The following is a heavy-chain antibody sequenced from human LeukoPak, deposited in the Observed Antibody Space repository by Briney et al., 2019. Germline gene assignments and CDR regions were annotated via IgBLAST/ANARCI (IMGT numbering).Heavy chain of an antibody. CDR2: ISSSGSTI. J-gene: IGHJ4*02. V-gene: IGHV3-11*04. Sequence: GGSLRLSCAASGFTFSDYYMSWIRQAPGKGLGWVSYISSSGSTIYYADSVKGRFTISRDNAKNSLYLQMNSLRAEETAVYYCARDQVAVGVDYWGQGTLVTVSS. CDR3: ARDQVAVGVDY. CDR1: GFTFSDYY. D-gene: IGHD6-19*01.